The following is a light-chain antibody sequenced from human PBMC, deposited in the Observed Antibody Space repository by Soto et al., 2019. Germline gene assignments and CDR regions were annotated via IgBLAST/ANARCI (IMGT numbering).Light chain of an antibody. Sequence: EIVLTQSPGTLSLSPGERVTLSCRASQSVGSNYLAWYQQKPGQAPRLLIYSASIRATGIPDRFSGRGSGTDFTLTISGLEPEDFAMYYCQQYGGSPRVTFGEGTKVEIK. V-gene: IGKV3-20*01. CDR1: QSVGSNY. J-gene: IGKJ4*01. CDR2: SAS. CDR3: QQYGGSPRVT.